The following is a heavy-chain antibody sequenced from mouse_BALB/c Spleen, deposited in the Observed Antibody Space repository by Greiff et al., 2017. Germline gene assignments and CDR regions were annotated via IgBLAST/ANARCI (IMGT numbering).Heavy chain of an antibody. J-gene: IGHJ2*01. V-gene: IGHV1-4*02. D-gene: IGHD2-1*01. CDR3: ASGGNYYFDY. Sequence: VQLQQSAAELARPGASVKMSCKASGYTFTSCTMHWVKQRPGQGLEWIGYINPSSGYTEYNQKFKDKTTLTADKSSSTAYMQLSSLTSEDSAVYYCASGGNYYFDYWGQGTTLTVSS. CDR2: INPSSGYT. CDR1: GYTFTSCT.